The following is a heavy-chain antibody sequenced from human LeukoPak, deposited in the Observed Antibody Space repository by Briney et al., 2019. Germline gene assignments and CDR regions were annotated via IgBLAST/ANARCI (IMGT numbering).Heavy chain of an antibody. CDR3: AKDGGSGMGFDP. V-gene: IGHV3-23*01. Sequence: PGGSLRLSCAASGFTFSNYAMTWVRQAPGKGLEWVSGIRAGGGSTNVADSVSGRFTLSTDNSKNTLYLQMNSLRAEDAAIYYCAKDGGSGMGFDPGGEGTLVTVFS. J-gene: IGHJ5*02. D-gene: IGHD3-10*01. CDR1: GFTFSNYA. CDR2: IRAGGGST.